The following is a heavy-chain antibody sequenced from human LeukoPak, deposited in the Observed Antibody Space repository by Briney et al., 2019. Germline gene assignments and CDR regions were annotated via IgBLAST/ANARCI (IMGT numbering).Heavy chain of an antibody. CDR1: GLTFSSYA. Sequence: PGGSLRLSCAASGLTFSSYAMSWVRQAPGKGLEWVSAISGSGGSTYYADSVKGRFTISRDNSKNTLYLQMNSLRAEDTAVYYCATWGSGFPAPYFDYWGQGTLVTASS. J-gene: IGHJ4*02. V-gene: IGHV3-23*01. CDR2: ISGSGGST. CDR3: ATWGSGFPAPYFDY. D-gene: IGHD6-19*01.